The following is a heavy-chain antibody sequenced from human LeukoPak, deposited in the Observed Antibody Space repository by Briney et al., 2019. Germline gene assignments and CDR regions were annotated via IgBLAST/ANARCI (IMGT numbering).Heavy chain of an antibody. Sequence: SQTLSLTRAISGDSVSSNTAAWNWIRQSPSRGLEWLGRTFYRSNWYDDYAASVKSRITINPDTSKNQFSLHLKSVTPEDTAVYYCAREVAGTWAFDIWGQGTRVTVSS. V-gene: IGHV6-1*01. CDR3: AREVAGTWAFDI. D-gene: IGHD6-19*01. CDR1: GDSVSSNTAA. J-gene: IGHJ3*02. CDR2: TFYRSNWYD.